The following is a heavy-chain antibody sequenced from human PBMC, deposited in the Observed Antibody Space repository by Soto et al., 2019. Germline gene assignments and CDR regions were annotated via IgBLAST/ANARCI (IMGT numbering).Heavy chain of an antibody. J-gene: IGHJ4*02. CDR3: ARDSPFVVPAAIREAVAGTSSFDY. Sequence: QVQLVESGGGLVKPGGSLRLSCAASGFTFSDYYMSWIRQAPGKGLEWVSYISSSGSTIYYADSVKGRFTISRDNAKNSLYLQMNSLRAEDTAVYYCARDSPFVVPAAIREAVAGTSSFDYWGQGTLVTVSS. V-gene: IGHV3-11*01. CDR2: ISSSGSTI. CDR1: GFTFSDYY. D-gene: IGHD2-2*02.